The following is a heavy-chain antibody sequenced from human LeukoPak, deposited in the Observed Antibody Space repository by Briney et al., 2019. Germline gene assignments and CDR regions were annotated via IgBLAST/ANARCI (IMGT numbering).Heavy chain of an antibody. J-gene: IGHJ3*02. CDR1: GYTFTSYG. D-gene: IGHD3-3*01. CDR3: ARAVEHDFWSGYYHLYAFDI. V-gene: IGHV1-18*01. Sequence: ASVKVSCKASGYTFTSYGISWVRQAPGQGLEWMGWISAYNGNTNYAQKLQGRVTMTTDTPTSTAYMELRSLRSDDTAVYYCARAVEHDFWSGYYHLYAFDIWGQGTMVTVSS. CDR2: ISAYNGNT.